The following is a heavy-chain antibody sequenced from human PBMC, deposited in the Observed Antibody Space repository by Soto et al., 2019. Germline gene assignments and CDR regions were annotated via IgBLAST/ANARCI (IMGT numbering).Heavy chain of an antibody. J-gene: IGHJ2*01. V-gene: IGHV3-23*01. CDR2: IYGDGGYS. CDR3: ANTRGAGGSTNWSCAV. Sequence: EVQLLDSGGGLVQPGGSLRLSCAASGFMFSCCAMRWVRQAPGKGLEWVSTIYGDGGYSHYTDSVEGRFTISRDNCSNWMYPQMESLRADDTAVYYFANTRGAGGSTNWSCAVWGRGTLVDVSS. CDR1: GFMFSCCA. D-gene: IGHD1-26*01.